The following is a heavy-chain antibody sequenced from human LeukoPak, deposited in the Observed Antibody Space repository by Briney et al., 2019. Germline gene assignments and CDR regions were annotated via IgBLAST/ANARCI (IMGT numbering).Heavy chain of an antibody. Sequence: NPSGTLSLTCTVSGGSISSSSYYWGWIRQPPGKGLEWIGSIYYSGSTYYSPSLKSRVTMSVDTSKNQFSLKLSSVTAADTAVYYCARHGSASGWYRSHFDYWGQGTLVTVSS. D-gene: IGHD6-19*01. CDR1: GGSISSSSYY. CDR3: ARHGSASGWYRSHFDY. J-gene: IGHJ4*02. V-gene: IGHV4-39*01. CDR2: IYYSGST.